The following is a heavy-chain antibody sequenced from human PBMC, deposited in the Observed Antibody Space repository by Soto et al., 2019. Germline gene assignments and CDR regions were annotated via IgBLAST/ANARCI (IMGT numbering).Heavy chain of an antibody. CDR2: IIPIFGTA. J-gene: IGHJ6*02. D-gene: IGHD3-10*01. V-gene: IGHV1-69*01. CDR3: ARNTNSGSSNYYYYCGMDV. CDR1: GGTFSSYA. Sequence: QVQLVQSGAEVKKPGSSVKVSCKASGGTFSSYAISWVRQAPGQGLEWMGGIIPIFGTANYAQKFQGRVTITADESTSTAYMGLSSLRSEDTAVYYCARNTNSGSSNYYYYCGMDVWGQGTTVTVSS.